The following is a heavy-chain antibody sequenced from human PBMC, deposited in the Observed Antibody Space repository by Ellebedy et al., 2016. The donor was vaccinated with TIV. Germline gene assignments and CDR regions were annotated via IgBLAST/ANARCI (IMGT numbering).Heavy chain of an antibody. CDR2: IKQDGSEQ. D-gene: IGHD2-15*01. J-gene: IGHJ5*02. CDR1: GFTFSSYW. Sequence: GGSLRLXXAASGFTFSSYWMSWVRQAPGKGLEWVANIKQDGSEQYYVDSVKGRFTISRDNAKNSLFLQMNSLRAEDTAVYYCAKVVKGSLDPWGQGTLVTVSS. V-gene: IGHV3-7*03. CDR3: AKVVKGSLDP.